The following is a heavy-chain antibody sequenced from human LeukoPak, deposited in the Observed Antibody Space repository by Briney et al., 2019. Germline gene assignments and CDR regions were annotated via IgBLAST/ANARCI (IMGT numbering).Heavy chain of an antibody. J-gene: IGHJ4*02. CDR2: INHSGST. CDR1: GGSFSGYY. V-gene: IGHV4-34*01. Sequence: PSETLSLTCAVCGGSFSGYYWSWIRQPPGKGVEWIGEINHSGSTNYNPSLKSRVTISVDTSKNQFSLKLSSVTAADTAVHYCARVSSINYDSGFDYWGQGTLVTVSS. D-gene: IGHD3-22*01. CDR3: ARVSSINYDSGFDY.